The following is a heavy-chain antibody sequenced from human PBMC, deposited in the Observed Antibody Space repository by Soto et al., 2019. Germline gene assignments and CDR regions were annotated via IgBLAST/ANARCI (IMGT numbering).Heavy chain of an antibody. CDR1: GFAITNYE. CDR3: ARDPGTLGSTDAFEI. CDR2: IGRSGSPI. D-gene: IGHD7-27*01. J-gene: IGHJ3*02. Sequence: EVHLVESGGGLVQPGGSLRLSCAAHGFAITNYEMNWIRQAPGKGLEWVSYIGRSGSPIYYTDFVKGRFTISTDSAKNSLSLQMDSLRAEDTALYYCARDPGTLGSTDAFEIWGQGTVVTVSS. V-gene: IGHV3-48*03.